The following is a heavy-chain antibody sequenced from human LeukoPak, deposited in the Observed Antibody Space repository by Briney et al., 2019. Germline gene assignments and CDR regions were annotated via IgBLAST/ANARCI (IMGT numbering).Heavy chain of an antibody. J-gene: IGHJ3*02. D-gene: IGHD4-17*01. CDR1: RVSVSSFY. CDR3: AKERGYTDYVRSFGI. CDR2: MYPSGST. Sequence: SETLSLTCTVSRVSVSSFYWDWIRQPAGKGLEWIGRMYPSGSTNYNPSLKSRVTMSVDTSKNQFSLILTSVTAADTAMYYCAKERGYTDYVRSFGIWGRGTMVTVSS. V-gene: IGHV4-4*07.